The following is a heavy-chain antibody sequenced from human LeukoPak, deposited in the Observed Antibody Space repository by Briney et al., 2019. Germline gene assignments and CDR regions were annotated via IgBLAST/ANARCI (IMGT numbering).Heavy chain of an antibody. CDR3: ASSGSYRFDY. V-gene: IGHV6-1*01. Sequence: SQTLSLTCAISGDSVSSNSAAWNWIRQSPSRGLEWLGRTYYRSKWYNDYAVSVKSRVAINPDTAKNQISLQLNCVTPEDTAVYYCASSGSYRFDYWGQGTLVTVSS. CDR2: TYYRSKWYN. D-gene: IGHD1-26*01. CDR1: GDSVSSNSAA. J-gene: IGHJ4*02.